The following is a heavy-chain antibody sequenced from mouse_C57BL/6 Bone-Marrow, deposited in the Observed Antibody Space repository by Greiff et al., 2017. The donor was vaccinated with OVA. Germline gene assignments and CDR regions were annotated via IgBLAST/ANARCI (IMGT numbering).Heavy chain of an antibody. CDR1: GFTFSDYG. J-gene: IGHJ3*01. CDR2: ISSGSSTI. Sequence: EVQGVESGGGLVKPGGSLKLSCAASGFTFSDYGMHWVRQAPEKGLEWVAYISSGSSTIYYADTVKGRFTISRDNAKNTLFLQMTSLRSEDTAMYYCARVDLLLGPAWFAYWGQGTLVTVSA. V-gene: IGHV5-17*01. CDR3: ARVDLLLGPAWFAY. D-gene: IGHD1-1*01.